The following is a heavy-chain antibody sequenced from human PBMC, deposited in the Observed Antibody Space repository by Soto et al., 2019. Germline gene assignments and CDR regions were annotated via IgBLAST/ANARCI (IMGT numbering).Heavy chain of an antibody. J-gene: IGHJ4*02. CDR3: ARDEYSSSSLYFDY. CDR2: ISAYNGNT. CDR1: GYTFTSYG. D-gene: IGHD6-6*01. V-gene: IGHV1-18*01. Sequence: ASVKVSCKASGYTFTSYGISWVRQAPGQGLEWMGWISAYNGNTNYAQKLQGRVTMTTDTSTSTAYMELRSLRSDDTAVYYCARDEYSSSSLYFDYWGQGTLVTVSS.